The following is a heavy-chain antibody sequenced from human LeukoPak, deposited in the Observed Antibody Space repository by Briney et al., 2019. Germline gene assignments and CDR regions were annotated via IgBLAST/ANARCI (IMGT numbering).Heavy chain of an antibody. CDR2: INPNSGGT. V-gene: IGHV1-2*02. J-gene: IGHJ4*02. CDR1: GYTFTGCY. Sequence: GASVKVSCKASGYTFTGCYMHWVRQAPGQGLEWMGWINPNSGGTNYAQKFQGRVTMTRDTSISTAYMELSRLRSDDTAVYYCARAVLRYLDWLPESVDYWGQGTLVTVSS. D-gene: IGHD3-9*01. CDR3: ARAVLRYLDWLPESVDY.